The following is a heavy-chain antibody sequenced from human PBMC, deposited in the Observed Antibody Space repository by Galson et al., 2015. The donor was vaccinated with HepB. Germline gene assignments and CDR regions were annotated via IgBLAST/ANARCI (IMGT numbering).Heavy chain of an antibody. J-gene: IGHJ4*02. D-gene: IGHD3-10*01. V-gene: IGHV4-30-4*07. CDR2: IYYSGST. Sequence: TLSLTCAVSGGSISSGGYSWSWIRQPPGKGLEWIGYIYYSGSTYYNPSLKSRATISVDTSKNQFSLKLSSVTAADTAVYYCASHYYGSGSPKGGDYWGQGTLVTVSS. CDR3: ASHYYGSGSPKGGDY. CDR1: GGSISSGGYS.